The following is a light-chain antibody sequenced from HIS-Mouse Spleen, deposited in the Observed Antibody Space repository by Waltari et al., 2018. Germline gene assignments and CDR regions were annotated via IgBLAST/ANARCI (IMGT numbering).Light chain of an antibody. V-gene: IGLV2-14*01. CDR1: SSDVGGYNY. J-gene: IGLJ2*01. CDR3: SSYTSSSTVV. Sequence: QSALTQPASVSGSPGQSITISCTGTSSDVGGYNYVSWYQQHPGKAPKLMIYEVSNRPSGVLNRFSGSKAGNTASLTISGLQAEDEADYYCSSYTSSSTVVFGGGTKLTVL. CDR2: EVS.